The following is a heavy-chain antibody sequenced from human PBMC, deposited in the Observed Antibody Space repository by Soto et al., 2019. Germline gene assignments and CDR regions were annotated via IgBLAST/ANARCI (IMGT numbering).Heavy chain of an antibody. J-gene: IGHJ4*02. CDR1: GYPLSTYG. Sequence: QVQVMQSGAQWTHPGASVKVSCETSGYPLSTYGLSWVRQAPGQGLEWTGWIVGDSGATVYAQKFQGRVTMYRDTSTSTGYMELRRLTSDDSALYYCATVAGYGSGSRRFDFWGQGTLVSVSS. CDR2: IVGDSGAT. D-gene: IGHD3-10*01. V-gene: IGHV1-18*04. CDR3: ATVAGYGSGSRRFDF.